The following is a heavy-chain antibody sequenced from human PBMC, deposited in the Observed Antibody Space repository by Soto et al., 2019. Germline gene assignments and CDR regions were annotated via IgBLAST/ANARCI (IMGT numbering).Heavy chain of an antibody. CDR3: ARGRYGDY. J-gene: IGHJ4*02. Sequence: QVHLVQSGAEVKKPGASVKVSCKGSGYAFTTYGITWVRQAPGQGLEWMGWISAHNGNTNYAQKLQGRVTVTRDTSTSTAYMELRSLRSEATAVYYWARGRYGDYWGQGALVTVSS. CDR1: GYAFTTYG. CDR2: ISAHNGNT. D-gene: IGHD1-1*01. V-gene: IGHV1-18*01.